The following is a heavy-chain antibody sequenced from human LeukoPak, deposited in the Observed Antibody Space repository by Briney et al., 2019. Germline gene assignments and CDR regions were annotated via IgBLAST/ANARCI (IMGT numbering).Heavy chain of an antibody. Sequence: GGSLRLSCAASGFTFSSYGMHWVRQAPGKGLEWVAFIRYDGSNKYYADSVKGRFTISRDNSKNTLYLQMNSLRAEDTAVYYCARVMAGNMELDYWGQGTLVTVSS. CDR3: ARVMAGNMELDY. V-gene: IGHV3-30*02. D-gene: IGHD3-10*01. CDR1: GFTFSSYG. CDR2: IRYDGSNK. J-gene: IGHJ4*02.